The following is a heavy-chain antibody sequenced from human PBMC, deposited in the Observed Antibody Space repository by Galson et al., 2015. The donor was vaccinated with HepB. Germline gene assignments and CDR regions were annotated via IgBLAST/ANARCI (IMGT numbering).Heavy chain of an antibody. CDR1: GGNFNNFA. CDR3: ARQDYYGSGTYPPWYGLDV. V-gene: IGHV1-69*06. Sequence: SVKVSCKASGGNFNNFAITWVRKAPGQGLEWVGRIIPAFGAANYAQKFQGRLTISADKSTGTAYMDLTNLRSEDTAVYYCARQDYYGSGTYPPWYGLDVWGQGTTLTVSS. J-gene: IGHJ6*02. CDR2: IIPAFGAA. D-gene: IGHD3-10*01.